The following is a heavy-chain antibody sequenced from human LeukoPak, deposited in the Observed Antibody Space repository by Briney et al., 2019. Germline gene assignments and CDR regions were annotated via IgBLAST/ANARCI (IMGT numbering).Heavy chain of an antibody. Sequence: SETLSLTCIVSGGSISSSSYYWGWIRQPPGKGLEWIGSIYYSGSTYYNPSLKSRVTISVDTSKNQFSLKLSSVTAADTAVYYCARQGLVVPAAYGNYYMDVWGKGTTVTVSS. CDR2: IYYSGST. CDR3: ARQGLVVPAAYGNYYMDV. J-gene: IGHJ6*03. CDR1: GGSISSSSYY. D-gene: IGHD2-2*01. V-gene: IGHV4-39*01.